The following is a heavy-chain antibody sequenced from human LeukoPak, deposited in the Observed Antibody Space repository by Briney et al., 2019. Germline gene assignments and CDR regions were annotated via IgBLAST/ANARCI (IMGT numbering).Heavy chain of an antibody. V-gene: IGHV3-74*01. J-gene: IGHJ4*02. CDR1: GYTFSTYS. Sequence: GGCLRLSCAASGYTFSTYSRHWVREARGKGPMWVSRICPDGTVTNYADSVKARFIISRDNARNTVYLQMNSLRVEDTAVYYCVRDFRSADYWGQGTLVTVSS. CDR2: ICPDGTVT. CDR3: VRDFRSADY.